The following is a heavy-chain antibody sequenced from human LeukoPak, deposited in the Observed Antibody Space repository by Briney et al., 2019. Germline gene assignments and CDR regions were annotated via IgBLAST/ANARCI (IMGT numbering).Heavy chain of an antibody. Sequence: SETLSLTCTVSNGSISNYYWTWIRQPAGKGLAWIGRIYYTGSTNYNPSLKSRVIMSVDTSKNQFSLKLNSVTAADTALYYCASGHYCTSTSCPGRGAFDIWGQGTMVTVSS. V-gene: IGHV4-4*07. D-gene: IGHD2-2*01. CDR2: IYYTGST. CDR3: ASGHYCTSTSCPGRGAFDI. J-gene: IGHJ3*02. CDR1: NGSISNYY.